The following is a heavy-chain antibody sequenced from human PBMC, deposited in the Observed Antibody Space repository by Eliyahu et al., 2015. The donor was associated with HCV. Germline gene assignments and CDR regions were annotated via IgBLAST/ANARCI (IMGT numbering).Heavy chain of an antibody. CDR1: GYXFXXXY. D-gene: IGHD3-22*01. CDR2: INPXSGGT. J-gene: IGHJ6*02. Sequence: QVQLVQSGAEVKKPGASVKVSCXASGYXFXXXYIHWXRQAPGQGLEWMGWINPXSGGTNXAQKFQGRVTMTRDTSISTAYMELSRLRSDDTAVYYCASPVGYYYDSSGSYYYYYGMDVWGQGTTVTVSS. V-gene: IGHV1-2*02. CDR3: ASPVGYYYDSSGSYYYYYGMDV.